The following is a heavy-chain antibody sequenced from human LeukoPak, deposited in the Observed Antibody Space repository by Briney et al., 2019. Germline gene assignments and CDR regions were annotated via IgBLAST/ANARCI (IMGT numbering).Heavy chain of an antibody. D-gene: IGHD3-22*01. CDR3: ARVDNPMIVVVI. V-gene: IGHV4-59*08. CDR2: IYYSGST. J-gene: IGHJ4*02. CDR1: GGSLSSYY. Sequence: PSETLSLTCTVSGGSLSSYYWSWIRQPPGKGLEWIGYIYYSGSTYYNPSLKSRVTISVDTSKNQFSLKLSSVTAADTAVYYCARVDNPMIVVVIWGQGTLVTVSS.